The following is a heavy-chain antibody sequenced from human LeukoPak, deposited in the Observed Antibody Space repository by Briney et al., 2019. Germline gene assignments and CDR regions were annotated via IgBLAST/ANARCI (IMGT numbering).Heavy chain of an antibody. CDR3: ARYYYDSSGYYGDY. V-gene: IGHV4-59*01. D-gene: IGHD3-22*01. CDR1: GVSISSYY. J-gene: IGHJ4*02. Sequence: SETLSLTCTVSGVSISSYYWSWIRQPPGKGLEWIGYIYYSGSTNYNPSLKSRVTISVDTSKNQFSLKLSSVTAADTAVYYCARYYYDSSGYYGDYWGQGTLVTVSS. CDR2: IYYSGST.